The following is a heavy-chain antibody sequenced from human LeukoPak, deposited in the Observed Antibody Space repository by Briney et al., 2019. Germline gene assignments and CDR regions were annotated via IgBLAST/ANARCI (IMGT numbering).Heavy chain of an antibody. CDR3: ASDQQGYGGNWFDP. V-gene: IGHV4-59*01. Sequence: SETLSLTCTVSGASISGYYWSWIRQPPGKGLEWIGYIYYSGSTSCNPSLKSRVTTSIDRSQNQFSLKLSSVTAADTAVYYCASDQQGYGGNWFDPWGQGTLVAVSS. D-gene: IGHD4-23*01. CDR1: GASISGYY. CDR2: IYYSGST. J-gene: IGHJ5*02.